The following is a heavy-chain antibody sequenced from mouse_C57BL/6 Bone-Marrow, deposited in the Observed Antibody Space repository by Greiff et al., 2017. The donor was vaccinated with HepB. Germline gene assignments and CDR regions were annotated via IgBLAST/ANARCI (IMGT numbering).Heavy chain of an antibody. D-gene: IGHD4-1*01. CDR2: ISNGGGST. J-gene: IGHJ2*01. Sequence: EVKLMESGGGLVQPGGSLKLSCAASGFTFSDYYMYWVRQTPEKRLEWVAYISNGGGSTYYPDTVKGRFTISRDNAKNTLYLQMSRLKSEDTAMYYCARLELGLDYWGQGTTLTVSS. V-gene: IGHV5-12*01. CDR1: GFTFSDYY. CDR3: ARLELGLDY.